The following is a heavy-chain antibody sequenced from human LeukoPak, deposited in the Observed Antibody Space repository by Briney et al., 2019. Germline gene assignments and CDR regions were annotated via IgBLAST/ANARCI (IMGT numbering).Heavy chain of an antibody. V-gene: IGHV4-59*01. CDR3: ARVDSTNWYEYRGYFDY. D-gene: IGHD6-13*01. J-gene: IGHJ4*02. Sequence: SETLSLTCIAPVGSTTSYYWSWIRQPPGKGLKWIGYIHYSGSTNYNPTLKSRVTISVDTSKNQFSLKLSSVTAADTAVYYCARVDSTNWYEYRGYFDYWGQGTLVTVSS. CDR2: IHYSGST. CDR1: VGSTTSYY.